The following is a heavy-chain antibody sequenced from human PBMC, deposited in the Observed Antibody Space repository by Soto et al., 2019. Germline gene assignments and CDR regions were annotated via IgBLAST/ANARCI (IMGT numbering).Heavy chain of an antibody. Sequence: GGSLRLSCAASGFTFSRFWMHWVRQAPGKGLVWVSRINNDGSDTSYADSVKGRFTISRDNAKNTLYLQMNSLRAEDTAVYYCARALDFWSAYFDYWGQGSLVTVSS. CDR3: ARALDFWSAYFDY. V-gene: IGHV3-74*01. CDR1: GFTFSRFW. CDR2: INNDGSDT. D-gene: IGHD3-3*01. J-gene: IGHJ4*02.